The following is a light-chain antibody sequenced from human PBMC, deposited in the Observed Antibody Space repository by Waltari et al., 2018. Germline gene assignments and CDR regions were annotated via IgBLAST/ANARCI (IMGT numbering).Light chain of an antibody. CDR2: KAS. J-gene: IGKJ1*01. Sequence: DIQMTQSPSSLSASVGDRVTITCRASQTINNWLAWYQQKPGKAPKLLIYKASTLESGVPSRFSGIEAGKEFAHTISCLQPGDFATYYCQQFSSFPWTFGHGTKVEIK. CDR1: QTINNW. V-gene: IGKV1-5*03. CDR3: QQFSSFPWT.